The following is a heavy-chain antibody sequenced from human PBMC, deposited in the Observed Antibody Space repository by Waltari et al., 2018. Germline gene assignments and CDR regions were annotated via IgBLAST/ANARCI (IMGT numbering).Heavy chain of an antibody. CDR1: GFSPRTLGMC. J-gene: IGHJ4*02. Sequence: QATLRESGPALVRPTQTLTLPCTFSGFSPRTLGMCVSLIRQPPGKALEWLARIDWDDDTYYSTPLKTRLTISKDTSTNQVVLTMTNKAPVDTATYYCARSTEATTEEYFDYWGQGTLVTVSS. D-gene: IGHD5-12*01. V-gene: IGHV2-70*15. CDR2: IDWDDDT. CDR3: ARSTEATTEEYFDY.